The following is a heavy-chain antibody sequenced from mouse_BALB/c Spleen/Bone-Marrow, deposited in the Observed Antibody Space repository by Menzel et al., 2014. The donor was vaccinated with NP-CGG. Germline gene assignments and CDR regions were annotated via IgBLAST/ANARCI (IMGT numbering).Heavy chain of an antibody. J-gene: IGHJ3*01. CDR3: GRSRMLELDVAN. CDR2: ISSGSRTI. Sequence: EVKLMESGGGLVQPGGSRKLSCAASGFTFSSFGMHWVRQAPEKGLAWVAYISSGSRTIYYADTVKGRLTISGDERKKALCRQMPRRRSEDTAMYYCGRSRMLELDVANWCQGTLVSVAA. CDR1: GFTFSSFG. V-gene: IGHV5-17*02. D-gene: IGHD4-1*01.